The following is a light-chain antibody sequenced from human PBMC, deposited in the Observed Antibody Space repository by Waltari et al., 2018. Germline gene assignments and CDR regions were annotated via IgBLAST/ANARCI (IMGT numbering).Light chain of an antibody. Sequence: EIVLTQSPGTLSLSPGERATLSCRTSQSVSRTLAWYQQKPGQAPRLLIYGASTRATGIPDRFSGGGSGTDFSLTISRLEAEDFAVYYCQHYVSLPATFGQGTKVEIK. J-gene: IGKJ1*01. CDR2: GAS. V-gene: IGKV3-20*01. CDR1: QSVSRT. CDR3: QHYVSLPAT.